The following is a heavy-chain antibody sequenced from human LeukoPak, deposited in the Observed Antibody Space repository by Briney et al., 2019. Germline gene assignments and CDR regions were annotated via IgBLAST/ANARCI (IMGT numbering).Heavy chain of an antibody. CDR2: IYSGGST. CDR3: AREVAFGGVIVTGY. CDR1: GFTVSSNY. D-gene: IGHD3-16*02. J-gene: IGHJ4*02. V-gene: IGHV3-66*01. Sequence: GGSLRLFCAGSGFTVSSNYMSWVRQAPGKGLEWVSVIYSGGSTYYADSVKGRFTISRDNSKNTLYLQMNSLRAEDTAVYYCAREVAFGGVIVTGYWGQGTLVTVSS.